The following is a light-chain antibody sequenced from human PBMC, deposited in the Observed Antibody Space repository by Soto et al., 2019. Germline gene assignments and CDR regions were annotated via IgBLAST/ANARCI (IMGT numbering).Light chain of an antibody. CDR2: DVS. CDR3: SSYTSSSTLSTYV. J-gene: IGLJ1*01. CDR1: SSDVGGYNY. V-gene: IGLV2-14*03. Sequence: QPASVSGSPGQSITISCTGTSSDVGGYNYVSWYQHHPGKAPKLMIYDVSNRPSGVSNRFSGSKSGNTASLIISGLQAEDEADYYCSSYTSSSTLSTYVFGTGTKLTVL.